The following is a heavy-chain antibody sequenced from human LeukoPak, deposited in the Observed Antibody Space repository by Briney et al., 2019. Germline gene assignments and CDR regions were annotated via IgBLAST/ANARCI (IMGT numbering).Heavy chain of an antibody. D-gene: IGHD5-18*01. V-gene: IGHV4-59*01. CDR1: GGSISSYY. CDR2: IYNSGST. CDR3: ARTTEGGYTYNYFYYYYMDV. Sequence: SETLSLTCTVSGGSISSYYWSWIRQPPGKGLEWIGYIYNSGSTNYNPSLKGRVTISVDTSKNQFSLKLSSVTAADTAVYYCARTTEGGYTYNYFYYYYMDVWGKGTTVTISS. J-gene: IGHJ6*03.